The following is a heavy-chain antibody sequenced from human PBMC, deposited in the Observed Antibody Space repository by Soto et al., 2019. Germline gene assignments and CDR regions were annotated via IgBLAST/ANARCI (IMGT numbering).Heavy chain of an antibody. CDR3: VSQRTTVPTQAYFDY. V-gene: IGHV4-39*01. J-gene: IGHJ4*02. Sequence: PSETLSLTXTVSGGSVTNSSYYWGWIRQSPGKGLEWIGSVYYRGRSYSKSSVKSRVTISVDTSKNRFSLSLNSVTASDTAVYLCVSQRTTVPTQAYFDYWGPGALVTVSS. CDR1: GGSVTNSSYY. D-gene: IGHD4-17*01. CDR2: VYYRGRS.